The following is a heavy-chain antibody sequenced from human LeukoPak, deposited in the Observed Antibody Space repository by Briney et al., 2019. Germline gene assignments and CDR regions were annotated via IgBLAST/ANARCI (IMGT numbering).Heavy chain of an antibody. J-gene: IGHJ4*02. V-gene: IGHV3-30-3*01. CDR2: MSYDGSNK. Sequence: GRSLRLSCAASGFTFSNYAMHWVRQAPGKGLEWVALMSYDGSNKFYADSVKGRFTISRDNSKSTLYLQMNSLKAEDTAVYYCARGGVTTMTLRDLWLDYWGQGTLVTVPS. CDR1: GFTFSNYA. CDR3: ARGGVTTMTLRDLWLDY. D-gene: IGHD4-17*01.